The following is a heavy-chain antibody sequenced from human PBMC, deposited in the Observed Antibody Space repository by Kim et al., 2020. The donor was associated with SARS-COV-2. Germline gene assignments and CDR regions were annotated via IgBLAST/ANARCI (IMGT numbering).Heavy chain of an antibody. CDR1: GFTFSSYA. J-gene: IGHJ4*02. CDR2: ISGSGGST. Sequence: GGSLRLSCAASGFTFSSYAMSWVRQAPGKGLEWVSAISGSGGSTYYADSVKGRFTISRDNSKNTLYLQMNSLRAEDTAVYYCAKDEAARDLWFGATTFDYWGQGTLVTVSS. CDR3: AKDEAARDLWFGATTFDY. D-gene: IGHD3-10*01. V-gene: IGHV3-23*01.